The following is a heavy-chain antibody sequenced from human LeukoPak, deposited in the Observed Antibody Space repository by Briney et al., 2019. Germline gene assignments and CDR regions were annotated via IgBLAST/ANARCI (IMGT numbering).Heavy chain of an antibody. Sequence: PSETLSLTCAVYGGSFSGYYWSWIRQPPGKGLEWIGEINHSGSTNYNPSLKSRVTISVDTSKNQFSLKLSSVTAADTAVYYCTGHAPVPVIGHGMGVWGQGTTVTVS. D-gene: IGHD3-10*01. CDR3: TGHAPVPVIGHGMGV. CDR2: INHSGST. V-gene: IGHV4-34*01. J-gene: IGHJ6*02. CDR1: GGSFSGYY.